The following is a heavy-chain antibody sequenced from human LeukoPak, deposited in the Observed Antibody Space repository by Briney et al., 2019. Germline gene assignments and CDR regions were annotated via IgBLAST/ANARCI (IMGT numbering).Heavy chain of an antibody. V-gene: IGHV3-7*01. CDR3: VRASLLRGLVGYYFDS. J-gene: IGHJ4*02. CDR2: IKQDGSEK. D-gene: IGHD3-16*02. CDR1: GFTFSSYW. Sequence: GGSLRLSCAASGFTFSSYWMSWVRQAPGKGLEWVANIKQDGSEKYYVDSVKGRFTISRDNAKNSLYLQMNSLRAEDTAVYYCVRASLLRGLVGYYFDSWGQGTPVTVFS.